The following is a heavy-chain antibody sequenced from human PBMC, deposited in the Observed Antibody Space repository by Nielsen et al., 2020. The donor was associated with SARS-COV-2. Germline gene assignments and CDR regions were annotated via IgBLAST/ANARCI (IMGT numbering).Heavy chain of an antibody. CDR2: ISGSGGST. CDR1: GFTFSSYA. Sequence: GESLKISCAASGFTFSSYAMSWVRQAPGKGLEWVSAISGSGGSTYYADSVKGRFTISRDNSKNTLYLQMSSLRAEDTAVYYCAKDSGSFLGYYYYGMDVWGQGTTVTVSS. D-gene: IGHD1-26*01. CDR3: AKDSGSFLGYYYYGMDV. J-gene: IGHJ6*02. V-gene: IGHV3-23*01.